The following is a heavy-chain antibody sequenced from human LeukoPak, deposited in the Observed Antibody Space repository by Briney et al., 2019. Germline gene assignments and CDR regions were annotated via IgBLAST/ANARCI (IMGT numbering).Heavy chain of an antibody. Sequence: PGGSLRLSCAASGFTFSSYGMHWVRQAPGKGLEWVAVISYDGSNKYYADSVKGRFTISRDNSKNTLYLQMNSLRAEDTAVYYCSGPPSYWGQGTLVTVSS. CDR2: ISYDGSNK. D-gene: IGHD6-6*01. CDR3: SGPPSY. V-gene: IGHV3-30*03. CDR1: GFTFSSYG. J-gene: IGHJ1*01.